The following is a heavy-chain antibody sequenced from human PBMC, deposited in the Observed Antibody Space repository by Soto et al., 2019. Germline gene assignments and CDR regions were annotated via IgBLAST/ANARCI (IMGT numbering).Heavy chain of an antibody. CDR1: GFSLSTSGVG. V-gene: IGHV2-5*02. J-gene: IGHJ4*02. Sequence: INLSRSGPTLVKPTQTLTLTCTFSGFSLSTSGVGVGWIRQPPGKALEWLALIYWDDDKRYSPSLKSRLTITKDTSKNQVVLTMTNMDPVETATYYCAHRGIVNTMVRGVIITGYYFDYWGQGTLVTVSS. CDR2: IYWDDDK. CDR3: AHRGIVNTMVRGVIITGYYFDY. D-gene: IGHD3-10*01.